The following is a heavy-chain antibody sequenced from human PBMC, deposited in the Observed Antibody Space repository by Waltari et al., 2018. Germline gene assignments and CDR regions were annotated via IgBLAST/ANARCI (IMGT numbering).Heavy chain of an antibody. CDR3: ARASGYSRPPDAFDI. CDR2: INPNRGGT. Sequence: QVQLVQSGAEVKKPGASVKVSCKASGYTFTGYYMHWVRQAPGQGLEWMGRINPNRGGTNDAQKFQGRVTMTRDTSSSTAYMELSRRRSDDTAVYYCARASGYSRPPDAFDIWGQGTMVTVSS. V-gene: IGHV1-2*06. D-gene: IGHD5-18*01. CDR1: GYTFTGYY. J-gene: IGHJ3*02.